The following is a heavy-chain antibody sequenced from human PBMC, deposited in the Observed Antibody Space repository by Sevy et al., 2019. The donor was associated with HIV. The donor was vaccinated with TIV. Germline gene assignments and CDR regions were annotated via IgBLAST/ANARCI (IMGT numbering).Heavy chain of an antibody. J-gene: IGHJ4*02. Sequence: GGSLRLSCAASGFTFKYHGMHWVRQAPGKGLEWLSLISIDGSNKYYADSVKGRFTISRDNAKNTVSVQMNSLRPGDTATYYCAKDGGHIDIDYWGQGILVTVSS. V-gene: IGHV3-30*18. CDR1: GFTFKYHG. D-gene: IGHD2-15*01. CDR2: ISIDGSNK. CDR3: AKDGGHIDIDY.